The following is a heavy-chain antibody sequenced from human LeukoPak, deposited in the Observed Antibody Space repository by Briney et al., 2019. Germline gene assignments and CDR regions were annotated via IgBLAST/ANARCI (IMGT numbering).Heavy chain of an antibody. Sequence: SETLSLTCAVYGGSLSGYYWSWIRQPPGKGLEWIGEINHSGSTNYNPSLKSRVTISVDTSKNQFSLKLSSVTAADTAVYYCARYEGVSFDYWGQGTLVTVSS. CDR3: ARYEGVSFDY. J-gene: IGHJ4*02. D-gene: IGHD3-3*01. CDR1: GGSLSGYY. V-gene: IGHV4-34*01. CDR2: INHSGST.